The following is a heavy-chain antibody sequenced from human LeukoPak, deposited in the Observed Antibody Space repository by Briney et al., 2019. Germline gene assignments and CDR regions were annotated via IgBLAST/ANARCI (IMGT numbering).Heavy chain of an antibody. J-gene: IGHJ4*02. V-gene: IGHV3-53*01. Sequence: SGGSLRLSCAASGLTFSDYYMSWIRQAPGKGLEWVSVIYSAGSTYYADSVKGRFTISRDNSKNTLYLQMNSLRVEDTAVYYCARFFSGSYYFDYWGQGTLVTVSS. CDR2: IYSAGST. CDR3: ARFFSGSYYFDY. CDR1: GLTFSDYY. D-gene: IGHD1-26*01.